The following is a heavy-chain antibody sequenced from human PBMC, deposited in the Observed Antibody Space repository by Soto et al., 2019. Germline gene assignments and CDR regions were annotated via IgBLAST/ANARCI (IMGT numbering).Heavy chain of an antibody. D-gene: IGHD6-19*01. V-gene: IGHV3-23*01. CDR1: GFTFSSYA. Sequence: EVQLLESGGGLVQPGGSLRLSCAASGFTFSSYAMTWVRQAPGKGLEWVSVISDSDNATYYADSVKGRFTSSRDNSKNTLYLPFNSLRAEDTAVYYCAKGVSSSAWSASDNWGQGTLVTVSS. J-gene: IGHJ4*02. CDR2: ISDSDNAT. CDR3: AKGVSSSAWSASDN.